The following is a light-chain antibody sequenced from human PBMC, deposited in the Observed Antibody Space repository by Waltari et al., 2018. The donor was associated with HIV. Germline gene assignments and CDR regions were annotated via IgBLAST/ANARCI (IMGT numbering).Light chain of an antibody. J-gene: IGKJ1*01. CDR1: QSFSSN. CDR3: QQYNDWPRT. V-gene: IGKV3-15*01. Sequence: EVVMTQSPATLSVSPGERAALACRASQSFSSNLAWYQQKPGQAPRLLIYAASTRATGVPVRISGSGSGTEFTLTISSLQSEDFAVYYCQQYNDWPRTFGQGTKVEIK. CDR2: AAS.